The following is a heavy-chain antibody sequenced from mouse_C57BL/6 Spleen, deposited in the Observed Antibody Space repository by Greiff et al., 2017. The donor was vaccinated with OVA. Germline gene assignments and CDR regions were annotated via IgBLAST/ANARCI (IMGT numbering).Heavy chain of an antibody. CDR1: GYTFTNYW. V-gene: IGHV1-63*01. J-gene: IGHJ2*01. CDR2: IYPGGGYT. Sequence: QVQLQQSGAELVRPGPSVKMSCKASGYTFTNYWIGWAKQRPGHGLEWIGDIYPGGGYTNYNEKFKGKATLTADKSSSTAYMQFSSLTSEDSAIYYCARKDGYYFDYWGQGTTLTVSS. CDR3: ARKDGYYFDY.